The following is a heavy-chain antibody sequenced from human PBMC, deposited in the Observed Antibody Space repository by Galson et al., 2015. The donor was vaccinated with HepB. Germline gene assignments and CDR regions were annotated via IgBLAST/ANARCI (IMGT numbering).Heavy chain of an antibody. V-gene: IGHV4-59*01. Sequence: SETLSLTCTVSGGSISGYYGNWLRQPPGKGLEWIGYVSYKGNTDYNPSLKSRVTISVDTSKNQFSLILNSVTAADTAVYYCARGFEISVGSSRVFDSWGQGTLVAVS. CDR1: GGSISGYY. CDR2: VSYKGNT. CDR3: ARGFEISVGSSRVFDS. D-gene: IGHD1-26*01. J-gene: IGHJ4*02.